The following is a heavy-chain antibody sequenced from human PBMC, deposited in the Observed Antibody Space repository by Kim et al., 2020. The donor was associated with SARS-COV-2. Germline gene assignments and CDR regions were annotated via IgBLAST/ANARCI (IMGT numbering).Heavy chain of an antibody. Sequence: GGSLRLSCAASGFTFSRYAMHWVRQAPGKGLEWVAVISYDGSNKDYADSVKGRFTISRDNSKNTLYLQMNSLRAEDTAVYYCARDQGDCRGGSCYSGWVYYYYGMDVWGQGTTVTVSS. CDR1: GFTFSRYA. V-gene: IGHV3-30-3*01. J-gene: IGHJ6*02. CDR3: ARDQGDCRGGSCYSGWVYYYYGMDV. D-gene: IGHD2-15*01. CDR2: ISYDGSNK.